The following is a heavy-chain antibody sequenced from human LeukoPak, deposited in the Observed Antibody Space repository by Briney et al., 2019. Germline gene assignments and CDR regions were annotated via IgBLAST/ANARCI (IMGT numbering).Heavy chain of an antibody. CDR3: ARDQGMHIVVVTNAPDY. J-gene: IGHJ4*02. V-gene: IGHV3-30-3*01. CDR2: ISYDGSNK. CDR1: GFIFGDYA. Sequence: GGSLRLSCAASGFIFGDYAMHWVRQAPGKGLEWVALISYDGSNKHYADSVKGRFTTSRDNSKNTLYLQMNSLRAEDTAVYYCARDQGMHIVVVTNAPDYWGQGTLVTVSS. D-gene: IGHD2-21*02.